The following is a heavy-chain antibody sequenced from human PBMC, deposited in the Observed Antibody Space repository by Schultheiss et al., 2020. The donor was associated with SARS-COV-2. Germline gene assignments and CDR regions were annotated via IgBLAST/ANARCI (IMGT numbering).Heavy chain of an antibody. CDR2: IYYSGST. J-gene: IGHJ6*02. D-gene: IGHD3-3*01. Sequence: SQTLSLTCTVSGGSISSYYWSWIRQPPGKGLEWIGYIYYSGSTNYNPSLKSRVTISVDTSKNQFSLKLSSVTAADTAVYYCARDSPLTYDFWTGYSGSFYYYGMDVWGQGTTVTVSS. V-gene: IGHV4-59*01. CDR3: ARDSPLTYDFWTGYSGSFYYYGMDV. CDR1: GGSISSYY.